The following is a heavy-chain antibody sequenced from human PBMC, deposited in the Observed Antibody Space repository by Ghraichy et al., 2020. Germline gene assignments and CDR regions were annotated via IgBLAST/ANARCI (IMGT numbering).Heavy chain of an antibody. D-gene: IGHD6-19*01. CDR3: ARDLSSGWQSLDY. CDR2: IYYSGST. CDR1: GGSISSYY. Sequence: SETLSLTCTVSGGSISSYYWSWIRQPPGKGLEWIGYIYYSGSTNYNPSLKSRVTISVDTSKNQFSLKLSSVTAVDTAVYYCARDLSSGWQSLDYWGQGTLVTVSS. J-gene: IGHJ4*02. V-gene: IGHV4-59*01.